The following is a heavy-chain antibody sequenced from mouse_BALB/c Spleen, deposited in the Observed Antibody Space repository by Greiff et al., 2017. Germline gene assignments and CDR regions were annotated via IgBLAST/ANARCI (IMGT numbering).Heavy chain of an antibody. Sequence: DVHLVESGGGLVKPGGSLKLSCAASGFTFSSYAMSWVRQSPEKRLEWVAEISSGGSYTYYPDTVTGRFTISRDNAKNTLYLEMSSLRSEDTAMYYCARRYYDAMDYWGQGTSVTVSS. J-gene: IGHJ4*01. V-gene: IGHV5-9-4*01. CDR2: ISSGGSYT. CDR3: ARRYYDAMDY. D-gene: IGHD1-1*01. CDR1: GFTFSSYA.